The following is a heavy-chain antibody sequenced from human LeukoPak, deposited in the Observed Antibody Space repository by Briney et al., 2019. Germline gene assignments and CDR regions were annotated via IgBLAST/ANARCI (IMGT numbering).Heavy chain of an antibody. CDR2: IYYSGST. CDR1: GGSVSSGSYY. CDR3: ARGYRSPRQQLVLADY. J-gene: IGHJ4*02. V-gene: IGHV4-61*01. Sequence: SETLSLTCSVSGGSVSSGSYYWSWIRQPPGKGLEWIGDIYYSGSTNYNPSLKSRVSISVDTSKNQFSLKLSSVTAADTAVYYCARGYRSPRQQLVLADYWGQGTLVTVSS. D-gene: IGHD6-13*01.